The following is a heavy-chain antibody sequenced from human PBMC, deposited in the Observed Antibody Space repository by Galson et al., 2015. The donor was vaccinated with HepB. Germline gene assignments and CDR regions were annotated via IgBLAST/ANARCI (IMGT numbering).Heavy chain of an antibody. CDR2: ISYDGSNK. CDR3: AKDDGNTVTNWGFDY. D-gene: IGHD4-17*01. V-gene: IGHV3-30*18. J-gene: IGHJ4*02. CDR1: GFTFSSYG. Sequence: SLRLSCAASGFTFSSYGMHWVRQAPGKGLEWVAVISYDGSNKYYADSVKGRFTISKDNSKNTLYLQMNSLRAEDTAVYYCAKDDGNTVTNWGFDYWGQGTLVTVSS.